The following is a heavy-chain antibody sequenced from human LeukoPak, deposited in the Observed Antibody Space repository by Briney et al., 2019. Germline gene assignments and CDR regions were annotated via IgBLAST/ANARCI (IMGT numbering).Heavy chain of an antibody. Sequence: GGSLRLSCAASGFTFSDYSINWVRQAPGQGLEWVSYLGTSSGSIFYADSVKGRFTISRDNAKNSLYLQMNSLRDEDTAVYYCARDHDYAFDYWGQGTLVTVSS. V-gene: IGHV3-48*02. CDR3: ARDHDYAFDY. CDR2: LGTSSGSI. CDR1: GFTFSDYS. D-gene: IGHD4-17*01. J-gene: IGHJ4*02.